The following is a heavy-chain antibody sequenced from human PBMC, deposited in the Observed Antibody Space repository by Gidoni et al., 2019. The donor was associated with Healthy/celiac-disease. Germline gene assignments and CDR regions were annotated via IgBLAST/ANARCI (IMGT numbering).Heavy chain of an antibody. CDR2: ISDDGSNK. J-gene: IGHJ4*02. CDR3: AKAHKSSIAARPVDY. V-gene: IGHV3-30*18. Sequence: QVQLVESGGGVVQPGRSLRLSCAASGFTFSSYGMHWVRQAPGKGLEWVAVISDDGSNKYYADSVKGRFTISRDNSKNTLYLQMNSLRAEDTAVYYCAKAHKSSIAARPVDYWGQGTLVTVSS. CDR1: GFTFSSYG. D-gene: IGHD6-6*01.